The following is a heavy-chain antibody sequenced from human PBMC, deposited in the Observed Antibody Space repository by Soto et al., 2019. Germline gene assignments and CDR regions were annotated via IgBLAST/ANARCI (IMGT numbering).Heavy chain of an antibody. CDR1: GFTFSTSV. CDR3: AREGSTGMTRGYWIDC. CDR2: MVSDGSTI. J-gene: IGHJ4*02. Sequence: QVQMVASGGGVVRPGPSLRLSCAASGFTFSTSVMHWSGRAQGKGLGGVALMVSDGSTIHYADSVKGRFTISRDNSKNTLFLQMDSLRAEDTAMYSCAREGSTGMTRGYWIDCWGQGTLVTVSS. V-gene: IGHV3-33*01. D-gene: IGHD1-1*01.